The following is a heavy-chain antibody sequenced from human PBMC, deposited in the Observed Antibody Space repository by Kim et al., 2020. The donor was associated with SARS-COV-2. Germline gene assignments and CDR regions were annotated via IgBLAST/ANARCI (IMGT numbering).Heavy chain of an antibody. D-gene: IGHD6-13*01. V-gene: IGHV5-51*01. J-gene: IGHJ6*02. CDR1: GYSFTSYW. CDR2: IYPGDSDT. CDR3: ARQGYTLWDYYYYGMDV. Sequence: GESLKISCKGSGYSFTSYWIGWVRQMPGKGLEWMGIIYPGDSDTRYSPSFQGQVTISADKSISTAYLQWSSLKASDTAMYYCARQGYTLWDYYYYGMDVWGQGTTVTVSS.